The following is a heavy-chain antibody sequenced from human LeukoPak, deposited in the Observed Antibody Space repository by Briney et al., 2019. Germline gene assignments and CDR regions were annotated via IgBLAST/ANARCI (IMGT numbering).Heavy chain of an antibody. Sequence: PGGSLRLSCAASGFTFSSYAMHWVRQAPGKGLEWVAVISYDGSNKYYADSVKGRFTISRDNSKNTLYLQMNSLRAEDTAVYYCARDGDIVVVPAASPPDYWGQGTLVTVSS. D-gene: IGHD2-2*01. CDR3: ARDGDIVVVPAASPPDY. V-gene: IGHV3-30-3*01. CDR2: ISYDGSNK. J-gene: IGHJ4*02. CDR1: GFTFSSYA.